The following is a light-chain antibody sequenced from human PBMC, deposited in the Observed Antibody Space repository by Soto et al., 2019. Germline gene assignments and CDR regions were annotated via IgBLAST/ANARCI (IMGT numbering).Light chain of an antibody. CDR2: ATS. V-gene: IGKV3-20*01. Sequence: ETMLTQSPGTLSLSPGERATLSCRASQSVSRSYLAWYQQKPGQAPRLLIYATSSRATGIPDRSSGSGSGTDFTLTISRLEPEDFAVYYCQQYGSPPATFGQGTRLEIK. CDR1: QSVSRSY. CDR3: QQYGSPPAT. J-gene: IGKJ5*01.